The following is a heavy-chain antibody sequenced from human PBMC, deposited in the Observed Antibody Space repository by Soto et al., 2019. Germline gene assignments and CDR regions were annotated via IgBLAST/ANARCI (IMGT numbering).Heavy chain of an antibody. D-gene: IGHD4-17*01. CDR3: ARTMTTVTTRGRDAFDI. Sequence: SETLSLTCAVYGGSFGGYYWSWIRQPPGKGLEWIGEINHSGSTNYNPSLKSRVTISVDTSKNQFSLKLSSVTAADTAVYYCARTMTTVTTRGRDAFDIWGQGTMVTVSS. CDR1: GGSFGGYY. CDR2: INHSGST. J-gene: IGHJ3*02. V-gene: IGHV4-34*01.